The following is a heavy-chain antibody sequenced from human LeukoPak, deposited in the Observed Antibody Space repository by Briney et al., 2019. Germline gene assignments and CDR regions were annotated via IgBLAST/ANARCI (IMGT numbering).Heavy chain of an antibody. CDR3: ARANMLLGLFDY. Sequence: GGSVRLSCAASGFTFSSYSMNWVRQAPGKGLVWVSSISSSSNYIYYADSVKGRFTISRDNAKNSLYLQMNSLRAEDTAVYYCARANMLLGLFDYWGHRTLVTVSS. CDR1: GFTFSSYS. J-gene: IGHJ4*01. V-gene: IGHV3-21*01. D-gene: IGHD3-16*01. CDR2: ISSSSNYI.